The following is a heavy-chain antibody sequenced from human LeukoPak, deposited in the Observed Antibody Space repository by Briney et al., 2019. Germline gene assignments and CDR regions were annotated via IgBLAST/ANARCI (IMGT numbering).Heavy chain of an antibody. Sequence: SETLSLTCTVSGGSISSYYRSWIRQPPGKGLEWIGYIYYSGSTNYNPSLKSRVTISVDTSKNQFSLKLSSVTAADTAVYYCARGYRVVVPAAMIVGHWFDPWGQGTLVTVSS. CDR2: IYYSGST. CDR3: ARGYRVVVPAAMIVGHWFDP. J-gene: IGHJ5*02. CDR1: GGSISSYY. D-gene: IGHD2-2*01. V-gene: IGHV4-59*01.